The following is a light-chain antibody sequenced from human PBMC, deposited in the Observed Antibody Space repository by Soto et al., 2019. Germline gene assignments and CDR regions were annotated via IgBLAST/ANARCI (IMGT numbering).Light chain of an antibody. CDR3: SSYTSSSPYV. Sequence: QSALTQPASVSGSPGQSITISCTGTSSDVGGYNYVSWYQQHPGKAPKLMIYEVSNRPSGVSNRFSGSESGNTASLTISGLQAEDEADYYCSSYTSSSPYVFGTGTKVTAL. CDR1: SSDVGGYNY. J-gene: IGLJ1*01. V-gene: IGLV2-14*01. CDR2: EVS.